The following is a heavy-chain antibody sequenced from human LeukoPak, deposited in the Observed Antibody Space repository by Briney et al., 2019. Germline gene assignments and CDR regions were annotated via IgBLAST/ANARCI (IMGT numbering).Heavy chain of an antibody. J-gene: IGHJ5*02. CDR1: GFTFSNYG. Sequence: GRSLRLSCAASGFTFSNYGMHWVRQAPGKGLEWVAVILYDGNNKYYTDFVKGRFTISRDNSKNTLYLQMNSLRAEDTAVYYCAKDHYDSGGTYTFDPWGQGTLVTVSS. CDR3: AKDHYDSGGTYTFDP. D-gene: IGHD3-22*01. CDR2: ILYDGNNK. V-gene: IGHV3-30*18.